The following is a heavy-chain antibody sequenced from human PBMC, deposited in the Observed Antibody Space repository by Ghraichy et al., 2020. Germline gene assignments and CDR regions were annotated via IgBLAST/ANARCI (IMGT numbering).Heavy chain of an antibody. D-gene: IGHD2-15*01. CDR3: AKAWGYCSGGTCPSYNWFDP. CDR1: GFTFSSYA. Sequence: GGSLRLSCAASGFTFSSYAMSWVRQAPGKGLEWVSTISGSGGSTYYADSVKGRFTISRDNSKNTLYLQMNSLRAEDAAVYYCAKAWGYCSGGTCPSYNWFDPWGQGTLVTLSS. CDR2: ISGSGGST. V-gene: IGHV3-23*01. J-gene: IGHJ5*02.